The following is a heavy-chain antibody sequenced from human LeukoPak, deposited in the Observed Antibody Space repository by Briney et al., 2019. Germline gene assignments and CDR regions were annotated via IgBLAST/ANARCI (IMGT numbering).Heavy chain of an antibody. J-gene: IGHJ4*02. V-gene: IGHV3-23*01. CDR1: GFTFSSYA. CDR2: ISGSGGST. Sequence: GGSLRLSCAASGFTFSSYAMSWVRQAPGMGLEWVSGISGSGGSTYYADSVNGRVTISRDNSKNTLYLQMNSLRAEDTAVYYCAKLNTLYYYGSGSPFDYWGQGTLVTVSS. D-gene: IGHD3-10*01. CDR3: AKLNTLYYYGSGSPFDY.